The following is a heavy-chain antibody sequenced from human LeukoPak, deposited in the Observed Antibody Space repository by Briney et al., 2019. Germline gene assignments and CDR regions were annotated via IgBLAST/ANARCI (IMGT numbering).Heavy chain of an antibody. CDR2: ISAYNGNT. J-gene: IGHJ2*01. CDR3: ARAPEGRFLEWLPADYWYFDP. CDR1: GYTFTSYG. V-gene: IGHV1-18*01. Sequence: ASVKVSCKASGYTFTSYGISWVRQAPGQGLEWMGWISAYNGNTNYAQKLQGRVTMTTDTSTSTAYMELRSLRSDDTAVYYCARAPEGRFLEWLPADYWYFDPWGRGTLVTVSS. D-gene: IGHD3-3*01.